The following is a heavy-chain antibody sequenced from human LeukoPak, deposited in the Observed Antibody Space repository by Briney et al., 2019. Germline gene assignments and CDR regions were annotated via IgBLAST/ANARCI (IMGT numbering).Heavy chain of an antibody. D-gene: IGHD6-13*01. CDR2: IIPIFVTA. CDR1: GGTFSSYA. Sequence: GASVKVSCKASGGTFSSYAISWVRQAPGQGLEWMGGIIPIFVTANYAQKFQGRVTITTDESTSTAYMELSSLRSEDTAVYYCARDLGVSIAAAGAYWGQGTLVTVSS. J-gene: IGHJ4*02. CDR3: ARDLGVSIAAAGAY. V-gene: IGHV1-69*05.